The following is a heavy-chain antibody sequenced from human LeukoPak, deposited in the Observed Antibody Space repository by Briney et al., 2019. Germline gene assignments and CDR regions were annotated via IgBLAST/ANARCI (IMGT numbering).Heavy chain of an antibody. CDR3: VRHDFWSGFKGGDY. Sequence: GGSLRLSCAASGFTFDNYGMSWARQVPGKGLEWVSSINGNGGSTAYADSVKGRFTISRDNVKNSLYLQMNSLRAEDTAFYYCVRHDFWSGFKGGDYWGQGTLVTVSS. V-gene: IGHV3-20*04. CDR1: GFTFDNYG. J-gene: IGHJ4*02. CDR2: INGNGGST. D-gene: IGHD3-3*01.